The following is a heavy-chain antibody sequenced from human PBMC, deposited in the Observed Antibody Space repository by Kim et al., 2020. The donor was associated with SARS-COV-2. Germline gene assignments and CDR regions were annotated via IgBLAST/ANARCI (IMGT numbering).Heavy chain of an antibody. J-gene: IGHJ6*02. V-gene: IGHV3-74*01. CDR1: GFTFSSYW. CDR2: INSDGSST. CDR3: ARERELDILTGYYSWSRQQYGMDV. D-gene: IGHD3-9*01. Sequence: GGSLRLSCAASGFTFSSYWMHWVRQAPGKGLVWVSRINSDGSSTSYADSVKGRFTISRDNAKNTLYLQMNSLRAEDTAVYYCARERELDILTGYYSWSRQQYGMDVCGQGATVTVSS.